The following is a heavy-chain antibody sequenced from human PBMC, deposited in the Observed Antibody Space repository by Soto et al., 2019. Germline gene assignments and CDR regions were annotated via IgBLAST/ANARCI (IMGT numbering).Heavy chain of an antibody. CDR1: GFTFSSYW. CDR3: TRDGSPFALDV. J-gene: IGHJ6*02. CDR2: IKTDGSEK. Sequence: EVQLVESGGGLVQPGGSLRLSCAASGFTFSSYWMSWVRQAPGKGLEWVANIKTDGSEKYYMDSVRGRFTTSRDNARNFLFLQMNSLTGADTAVYYCTRDGSPFALDVWGLGTSVTVFS. V-gene: IGHV3-7*03.